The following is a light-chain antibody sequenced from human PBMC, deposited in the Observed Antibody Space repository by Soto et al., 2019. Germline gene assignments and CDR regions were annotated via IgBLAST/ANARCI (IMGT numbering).Light chain of an antibody. CDR3: QQYNIWPPEVT. J-gene: IGKJ3*01. V-gene: IGKV3-15*01. CDR1: QSVNRN. Sequence: EKVMTQSPATLSVSPGESATLSCRASQSVNRNLAWYQQKPGQTPRLLIYGASTRAAGVPVRFSGSGSGTDFNLTISSLQSEYFAIYYCQQYNIWPPEVTFGPGTKVDIK. CDR2: GAS.